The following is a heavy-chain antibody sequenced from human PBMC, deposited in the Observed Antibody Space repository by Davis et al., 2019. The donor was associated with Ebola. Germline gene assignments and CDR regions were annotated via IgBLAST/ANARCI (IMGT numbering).Heavy chain of an antibody. D-gene: IGHD2-8*01. V-gene: IGHV5-10-1*01. CDR3: ARPRNIVLMVYADYGMDV. CDR1: GYRFTSYW. J-gene: IGHJ6*02. Sequence: GESLKISCKGSGYRFTSYWISWVRQMPGKGLEWMGRIDPSDSYTNYSPSFQGHVTISADKSISTAYLQWSSLKASDTAMYYCARPRNIVLMVYADYGMDVWGQGTTVTVSS. CDR2: IDPSDSYT.